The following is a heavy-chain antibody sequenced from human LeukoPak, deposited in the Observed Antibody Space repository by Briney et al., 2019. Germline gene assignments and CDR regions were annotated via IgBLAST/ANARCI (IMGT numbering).Heavy chain of an antibody. J-gene: IGHJ4*02. CDR1: GVSISSSNSY. Sequence: SETLSLTCTVSGVSISSSNSYWGWIRQPPGKGLEWSGSIYYSGNTYYNASLKSQVSISIDTSKNQFSLRLTSVTAADTAVYYCARQTGSGLFILPGGQGTLVTVSS. V-gene: IGHV4-39*01. CDR3: ARQTGSGLFILP. CDR2: IYYSGNT. D-gene: IGHD3/OR15-3a*01.